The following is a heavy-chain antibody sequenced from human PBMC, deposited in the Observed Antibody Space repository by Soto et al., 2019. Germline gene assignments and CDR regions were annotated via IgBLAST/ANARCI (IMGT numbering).Heavy chain of an antibody. J-gene: IGHJ4*02. CDR2: INHSGST. D-gene: IGHD6-13*01. CDR3: ARGRGSYSSSWSLRY. Sequence: SETLSLTCAVYGGSFSGYYWSWIRQPPGKGLEWIGEINHSGSTNYNPSLKSRVTISVDTSKNQFSLKLSSVTAADTAVYYCARGRGSYSSSWSLRYWGQGTLVTVSS. CDR1: GGSFSGYY. V-gene: IGHV4-34*01.